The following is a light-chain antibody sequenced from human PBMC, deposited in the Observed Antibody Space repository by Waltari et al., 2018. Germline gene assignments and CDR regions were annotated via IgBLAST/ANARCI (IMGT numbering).Light chain of an antibody. J-gene: IGKJ4*01. CDR2: DSS. CDR3: QQYSNWPPGIT. CDR1: QSVRNK. V-gene: IGKV3-15*01. Sequence: EIVMTQSPATLSVSPGERATLSCRASQSVRNKLAWYQQKPGQAPRLLIYDSSSRATGIPVRFSGSWSGTEFTLTISSLQSEDFAFYYCQQYSNWPPGITFGGGTKVEIK.